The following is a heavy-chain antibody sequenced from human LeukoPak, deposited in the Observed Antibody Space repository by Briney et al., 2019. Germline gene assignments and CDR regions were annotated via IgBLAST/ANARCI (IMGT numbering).Heavy chain of an antibody. D-gene: IGHD2-15*01. CDR3: AKDDRRVVVVAAISY. CDR1: GFTFSSYA. V-gene: IGHV3-23*01. Sequence: GGSLRLSCAASGFTFSSYAMSWVRQAPGKGLEWVSAISGSDGSTYYADSVKGRFTISTDNSNNTLYLQMNSLRAEDTAVYYCAKDDRRVVVVAAISYWGQGTLVTVSS. CDR2: ISGSDGST. J-gene: IGHJ4*02.